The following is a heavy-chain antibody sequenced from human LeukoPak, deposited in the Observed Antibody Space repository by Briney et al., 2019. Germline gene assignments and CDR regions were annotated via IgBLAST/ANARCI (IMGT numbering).Heavy chain of an antibody. V-gene: IGHV1-8*01. CDR1: GYTFTNYD. D-gene: IGHD7-27*01. J-gene: IGHJ4*02. CDR3: VRGPPNWGFDY. CDR2: MGSNSGDT. Sequence: ASVKVSCKASGYTFTNYDINWVQQATGQGLEWMGWMGSNSGDTGYAQKFQDRVTMTRDTFISTAYMELNNVRSEDTAVYYCVRGPPNWGFDYWGQGTLVTVSS.